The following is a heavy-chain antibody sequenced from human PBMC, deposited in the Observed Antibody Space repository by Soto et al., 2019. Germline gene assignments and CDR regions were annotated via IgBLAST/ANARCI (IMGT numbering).Heavy chain of an antibody. V-gene: IGHV3-23*01. Sequence: EVQLLESGGGLVQPGGSLEVSCRASGFNFGNYAMSWVRQAPGKGPAWVSSVGGDASDTHYADSVRGRFTISRDNSKNTLYLHMNSLRAEDTAIYFCAKDFIPRNSIYDPFDIWGQGTTVSVSS. CDR2: VGGDASDT. D-gene: IGHD2-21*01. J-gene: IGHJ3*02. CDR3: AKDFIPRNSIYDPFDI. CDR1: GFNFGNYA.